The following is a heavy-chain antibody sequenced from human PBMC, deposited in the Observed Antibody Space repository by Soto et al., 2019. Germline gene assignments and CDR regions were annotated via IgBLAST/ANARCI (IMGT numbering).Heavy chain of an antibody. Sequence: GASVKVSCKASGYTFTSYGISWVRQAPGQGLEWMGWISAYNGNTNYAQKLQGRVTMTTDTSTSTAYMELRSLRSDDTAGYYCARFPRITIFGVVNPLYYYGMDVWGQGTTVTVSS. D-gene: IGHD3-3*01. CDR2: ISAYNGNT. J-gene: IGHJ6*02. CDR1: GYTFTSYG. V-gene: IGHV1-18*01. CDR3: ARFPRITIFGVVNPLYYYGMDV.